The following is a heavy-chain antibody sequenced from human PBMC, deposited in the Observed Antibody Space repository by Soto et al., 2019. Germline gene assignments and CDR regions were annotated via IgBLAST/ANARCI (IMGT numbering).Heavy chain of an antibody. CDR1: GGTFSIYT. J-gene: IGHJ4*02. V-gene: IGHV1-18*01. CDR2: ISAYDDKT. D-gene: IGHD6-19*01. CDR3: ARDRLIAVTGLLRN. Sequence: ASVKVSCKACGGTFSIYTISWVRQAPGQGPEWMGWISAYDDKTIYSQKFQGRVTLTADTSTTTAYMELRGLRFDDTAVYYCARDRLIAVTGLLRNWGQGTLVTVSS.